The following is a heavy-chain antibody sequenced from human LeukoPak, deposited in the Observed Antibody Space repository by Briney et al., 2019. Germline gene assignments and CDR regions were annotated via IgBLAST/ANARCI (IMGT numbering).Heavy chain of an antibody. CDR3: AKDLAGSSSWYGQEYFQH. CDR2: ISGSGGST. D-gene: IGHD6-13*01. V-gene: IGHV3-23*01. CDR1: GFTFSSYA. Sequence: PGGSLRLSCAASGFTFSSYAMSWVRQAPGKGLEWVSAISGSGGSTYYADSVKGRFTISRDNSKNTLYLQMNSLRAEDTAVYYCAKDLAGSSSWYGQEYFQHWGQGTLVTVSS. J-gene: IGHJ1*01.